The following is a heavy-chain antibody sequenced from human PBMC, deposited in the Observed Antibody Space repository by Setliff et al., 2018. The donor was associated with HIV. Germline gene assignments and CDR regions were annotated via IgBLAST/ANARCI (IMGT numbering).Heavy chain of an antibody. Sequence: SETLSLTCAVYGGSFGDQFWNWIRQSPGKGLEWIGEIHHGGGTKYNPSLKSRVTVSLDMSKNQFSLRLTSVTAADTGVYYCARGGLRQWNGFWGQGTLVTVS. CDR2: IHHGGGT. D-gene: IGHD3-3*01. J-gene: IGHJ4*02. V-gene: IGHV4-34*01. CDR3: ARGGLRQWNGF. CDR1: GGSFGDQF.